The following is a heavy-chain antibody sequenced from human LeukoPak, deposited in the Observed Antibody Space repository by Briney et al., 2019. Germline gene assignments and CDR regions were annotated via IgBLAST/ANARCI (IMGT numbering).Heavy chain of an antibody. J-gene: IGHJ3*02. Sequence: SETLSLTCTVSGGSISSYYWSWIRQPPGKGLEWIGYIYYSGSTNYNPSLKSRVTISVDTSKNQFSLKLSSVTAADTAVYYCASEGSPYGGNLPDAFDIWGQGTMVTVSS. V-gene: IGHV4-59*08. CDR2: IYYSGST. CDR3: ASEGSPYGGNLPDAFDI. D-gene: IGHD4-23*01. CDR1: GGSISSYY.